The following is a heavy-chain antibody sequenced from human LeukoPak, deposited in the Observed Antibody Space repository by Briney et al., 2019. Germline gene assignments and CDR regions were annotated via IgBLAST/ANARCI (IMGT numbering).Heavy chain of an antibody. CDR3: AKHLWRDLLWFGEGYYFGY. CDR1: GFPFSNYA. J-gene: IGHJ4*02. CDR2: ISGDGGST. Sequence: GWSLRLSCAASGFPFSNYAMSWVRQAPGKGLECGSVISGDGGSTYYADSVKGRFTISRDNSKNTLYLQMNSLRAEDTAVYYCAKHLWRDLLWFGEGYYFGYWGQGTLVTVSS. V-gene: IGHV3-23*01. D-gene: IGHD3-10*01.